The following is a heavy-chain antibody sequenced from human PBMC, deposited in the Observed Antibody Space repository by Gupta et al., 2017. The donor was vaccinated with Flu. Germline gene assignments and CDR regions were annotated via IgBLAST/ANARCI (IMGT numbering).Heavy chain of an antibody. CDR3: TRDISAPRYYYGMDV. J-gene: IGHJ6*02. Sequence: EVQLVESGGGLVQPGRSLRLSCTASGFTFGDYAMSWFRQAPGKGLEWVGFIRSKAYGGTTEYAASVKGRFTISRDDSKSIAYLQMNSLKTEETAVYYCTRDISAPRYYYGMDVWGQGTTVTVSS. CDR2: IRSKAYGGTT. V-gene: IGHV3-49*03. CDR1: GFTFGDYA.